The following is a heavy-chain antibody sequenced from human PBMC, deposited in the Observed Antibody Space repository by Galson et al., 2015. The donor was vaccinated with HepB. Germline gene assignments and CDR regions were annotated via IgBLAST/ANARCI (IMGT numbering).Heavy chain of an antibody. J-gene: IGHJ6*02. V-gene: IGHV3-48*01. CDR2: VSSGSTGR. Sequence: SLRLSCAASGLSFTSHSMNWVRQAPGKGLEWVSYVSSGSTGRYYADSVRGRFTISRDNAKNSLYLHMKGLRAEDTAVYYCARNPSSYDYYSMDVWGQGTTVTVSS. CDR3: ARNPSSYDYYSMDV. CDR1: GLSFTSHS.